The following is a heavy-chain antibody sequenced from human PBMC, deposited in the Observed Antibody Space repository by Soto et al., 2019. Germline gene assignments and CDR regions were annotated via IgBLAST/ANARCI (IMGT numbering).Heavy chain of an antibody. J-gene: IGHJ4*02. V-gene: IGHV4-4*02. Sequence: SETLSLTCAVSSGSISSSNCWSWVRQPPGKGLEWIGEIYHSGSTNYNPPPKSRVTISVDKSKSQFSLKLSSVTAADTAVYYCASLHGDARIRVWGQGTLVTVSS. D-gene: IGHD4-17*01. CDR1: SGSISSSNC. CDR2: IYHSGST. CDR3: ASLHGDARIRV.